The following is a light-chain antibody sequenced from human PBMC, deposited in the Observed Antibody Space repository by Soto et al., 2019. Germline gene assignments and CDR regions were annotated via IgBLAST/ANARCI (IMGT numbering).Light chain of an antibody. V-gene: IGLV1-40*01. CDR3: QSYDSSLSVV. CDR2: GNS. CDR1: SSNIGAGYD. Sequence: QSALTQPPSVSGAPGQRVTISCTGSSSNIGAGYDVHWYQQLPGTAPKLLIYGNSTRPSGVPDRFSGSKSGTSASLAITGLQAEDEADYYCQSYDSSLSVVFGGGTKVTVL. J-gene: IGLJ2*01.